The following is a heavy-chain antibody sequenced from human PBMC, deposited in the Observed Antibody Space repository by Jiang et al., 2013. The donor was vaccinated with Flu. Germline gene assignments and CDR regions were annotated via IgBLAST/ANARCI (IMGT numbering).Heavy chain of an antibody. J-gene: IGHJ4*02. CDR3: ARTRRGGEMKSFYFDY. CDR1: GFSLSDFGMR. Sequence: KPTQTLTLTCSLSGFSLSDFGMRVSWIRQSPGKALEWLALIDWEDDKFYNTSLETRLTISKDTSKNQVVLKMSNMDPVDTATYFCARTRRGGEMKSFYFDYWGQGNPGHRLL. D-gene: IGHD3-10*01. V-gene: IGHV2-70*04. CDR2: IDWEDDK.